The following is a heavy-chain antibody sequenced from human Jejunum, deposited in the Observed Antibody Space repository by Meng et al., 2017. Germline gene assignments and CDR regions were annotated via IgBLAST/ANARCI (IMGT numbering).Heavy chain of an antibody. J-gene: IGHJ4*02. CDR1: GGSFSGYY. CDR2: INHNGSP. V-gene: IGHV4-34*01. Sequence: PLPQWGAGLLKASETLSLTCAVYGGSFSGYYWTWIRQPPGKGLEWIGEINHNGSPYYNPSLNNRVTMSVDTSKNQLSLKLSSVTAADTAVYYCAIGGPGPRLLNWGQGTLVTVFS. CDR3: AIGGPGPRLLN. D-gene: IGHD1-14*01.